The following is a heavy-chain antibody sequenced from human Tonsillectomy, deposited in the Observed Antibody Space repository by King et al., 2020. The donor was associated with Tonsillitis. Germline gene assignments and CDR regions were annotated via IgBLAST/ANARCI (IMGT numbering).Heavy chain of an antibody. CDR1: GYSFASYW. D-gene: IGHD2-15*01. CDR3: ASPVHYCSGGKCSLS. V-gene: IGHV5-51*01. Sequence: VQLVESGAEVKKPGESLKISCKGSGYSFASYWIGWVRQMPGKGLEWMGIIYPADSDTRYSPSFQGQVTISADKSINTAYLQGSSLKASDTAMYYCASPVHYCSGGKCSLSWGQGTLVSVSS. CDR2: IYPADSDT. J-gene: IGHJ4*01.